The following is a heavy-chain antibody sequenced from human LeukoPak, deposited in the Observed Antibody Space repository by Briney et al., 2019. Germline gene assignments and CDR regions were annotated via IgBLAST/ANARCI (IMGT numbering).Heavy chain of an antibody. J-gene: IGHJ4*02. D-gene: IGHD3-22*01. Sequence: PGGSLRLSCAASGFIVNNNYMSWVRQGPGKGLEWVSVIYSGGRTYYADSVKGRFTISRDNSKNTQYLQMNSLRAEDTAVYYCARDGYDSSGYYRDYWGQGTLVTVSS. V-gene: IGHV3-66*01. CDR2: IYSGGRT. CDR3: ARDGYDSSGYYRDY. CDR1: GFIVNNNY.